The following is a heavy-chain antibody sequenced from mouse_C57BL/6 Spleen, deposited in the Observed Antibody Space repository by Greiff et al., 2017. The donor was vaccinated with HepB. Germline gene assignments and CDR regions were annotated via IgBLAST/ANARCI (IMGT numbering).Heavy chain of an antibody. V-gene: IGHV14-2*01. J-gene: IGHJ3*01. CDR1: GFNIKDYY. CDR3: ARGYYYGSSWFAY. CDR2: IDPEDGET. D-gene: IGHD1-1*01. Sequence: EVQLQQSGAELVKPGASVKLSCTASGFNIKDYYMHWVKQRTEQGLEWIGRIDPEDGETKYAPQFQGKATITADTSSNTAYLQLSSLTSEDTAVYYGARGYYYGSSWFAYWGQGTLVTVSA.